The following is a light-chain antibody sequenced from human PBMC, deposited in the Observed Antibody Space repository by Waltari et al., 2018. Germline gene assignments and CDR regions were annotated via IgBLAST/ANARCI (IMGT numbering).Light chain of an antibody. V-gene: IGKV1-33*01. Sequence: DMQMTQSPASLSASVGDRVTITCQPSQDVINYINWSQQKPGKAPQLLIYDASTLKTGVPSRFSGRQSGTYFTLTISGLQPEDVGTYYCQHSEAFGQGTTVEI. CDR3: QHSEA. J-gene: IGKJ1*01. CDR2: DAS. CDR1: QDVINY.